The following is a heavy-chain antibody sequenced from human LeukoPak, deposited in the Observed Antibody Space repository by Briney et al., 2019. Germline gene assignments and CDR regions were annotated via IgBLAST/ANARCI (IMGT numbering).Heavy chain of an antibody. CDR2: INPRGGST. D-gene: IGHD6-6*01. J-gene: IGHJ6*03. Sequence: GASVKVSCKASGYTFTSYRISWVRQAPGRGLEWMGIINPRGGSTSYAQKFQGRVTMTRDMSTSTFYMELSSLRSEDTAVYYCARGESIAARGGYYYYYMDVWGKGTTVSVSS. CDR1: GYTFTSYR. CDR3: ARGESIAARGGYYYYYMDV. V-gene: IGHV1-46*01.